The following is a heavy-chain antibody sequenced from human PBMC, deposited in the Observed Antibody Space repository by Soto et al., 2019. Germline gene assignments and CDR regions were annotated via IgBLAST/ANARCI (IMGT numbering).Heavy chain of an antibody. Sequence: QLQLQESGPGLVKPSETLSLICSVSGDSISKISYYWAWIRQPPGKGVEWIGSTYYRGTTYHNPSLKRRVPMSVDTSKNQFSLTLSSVTASDTAVYFCARRGSKSSMAPTPYFDTWGQGAVVTVSS. CDR2: TYYRGTT. CDR3: ARRGSKSSMAPTPYFDT. V-gene: IGHV4-39*01. D-gene: IGHD3-10*01. J-gene: IGHJ4*02. CDR1: GDSISKISYY.